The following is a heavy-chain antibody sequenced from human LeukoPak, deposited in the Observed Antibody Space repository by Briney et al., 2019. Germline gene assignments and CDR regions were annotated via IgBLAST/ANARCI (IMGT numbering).Heavy chain of an antibody. D-gene: IGHD1-20*01. CDR3: ARGLTGTRPLDY. Sequence: SETLSLTCTVSGGSIISYYWSWIRQPPGKGLEWIGYIYYSGSTNYNPSLKSRVTISLDTSKNQFSLKLSSVTAADTAVYYCARGLTGTRPLDYWGQGTLVTVSS. CDR2: IYYSGST. CDR1: GGSIISYY. J-gene: IGHJ4*02. V-gene: IGHV4-59*01.